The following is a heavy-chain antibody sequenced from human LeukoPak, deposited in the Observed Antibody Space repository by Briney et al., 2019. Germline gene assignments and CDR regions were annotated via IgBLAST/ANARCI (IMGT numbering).Heavy chain of an antibody. CDR3: ARRPRIAAHKLDY. CDR2: INHSGST. J-gene: IGHJ4*02. Sequence: PSETLSLTCAVYGGSFIGYYWSWIRQPPGKGLEWIGEINHSGSTNYNPSLKSRVTISVDTSKNQFSLKLSSVTAADTAVYYCARRPRIAAHKLDYWGQGTLVTVSS. D-gene: IGHD6-25*01. V-gene: IGHV4-34*01. CDR1: GGSFIGYY.